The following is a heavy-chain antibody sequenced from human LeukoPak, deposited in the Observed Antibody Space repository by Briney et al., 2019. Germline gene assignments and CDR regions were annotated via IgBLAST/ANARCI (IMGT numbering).Heavy chain of an antibody. CDR2: IYYSGST. V-gene: IGHV4-59*08. Sequence: SETLSLTCTVSGGSISSYYWSWIRQPPGKGLEWIGYIYYSGSTNYNPSLKSRVTISVDTSKNQFSLKLSSVSAADTAVYYCARKSSGWEDAFDIWDQGTMVTVSS. J-gene: IGHJ3*02. CDR1: GGSISSYY. CDR3: ARKSSGWEDAFDI. D-gene: IGHD6-19*01.